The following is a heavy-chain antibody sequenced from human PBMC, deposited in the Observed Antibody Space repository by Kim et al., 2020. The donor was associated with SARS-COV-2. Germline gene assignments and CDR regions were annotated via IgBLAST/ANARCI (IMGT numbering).Heavy chain of an antibody. V-gene: IGHV4-59*08. CDR2: IYYSGST. D-gene: IGHD3-22*01. CDR3: ATLTYYYDSSGYKGGWFDP. CDR1: GGSISSYY. J-gene: IGHJ5*02. Sequence: SETLSLTCTVSGGSISSYYWSWIRQPPGKGLEWIGYIYYSGSTNYNPSLKSRVTISVDTSENQFSLKLSSVTAADTAVYYCATLTYYYDSSGYKGGWFDPWGQGTLVTVSS.